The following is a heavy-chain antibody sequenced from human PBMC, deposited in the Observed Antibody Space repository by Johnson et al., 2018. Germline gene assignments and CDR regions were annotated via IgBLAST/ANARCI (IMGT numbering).Heavy chain of an antibody. CDR3: ARALSGSYFVDYYYYMDV. D-gene: IGHD1-26*01. V-gene: IGHV4-39*07. J-gene: IGHJ6*03. CDR1: GGSISSSSYY. Sequence: QVQLQESGPGLVKPSETLSLTCTVSGGSISSSSYYWGWIRQPPGKGLEWIGGIYYSGSTYYNPSLKSRVPISVDTSKNQFSLKLSSVTAADTAVYYGARALSGSYFVDYYYYMDVWGKGTTVTVSS. CDR2: IYYSGST.